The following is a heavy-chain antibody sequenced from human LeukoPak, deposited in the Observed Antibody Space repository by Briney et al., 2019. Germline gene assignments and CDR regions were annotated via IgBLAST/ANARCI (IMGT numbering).Heavy chain of an antibody. D-gene: IGHD5-18*01. Sequence: PSETLSLTCTVSGGSISSYYWSWIRQPLGKGLEWIGYIYYSGSTNYNPSLKSRVTISVDTSKNQFSLKLSSVTAADTAVYYCARSAESYGPRGWFDPWGQGTLVTVSS. J-gene: IGHJ5*02. CDR3: ARSAESYGPRGWFDP. V-gene: IGHV4-59*01. CDR1: GGSISSYY. CDR2: IYYSGST.